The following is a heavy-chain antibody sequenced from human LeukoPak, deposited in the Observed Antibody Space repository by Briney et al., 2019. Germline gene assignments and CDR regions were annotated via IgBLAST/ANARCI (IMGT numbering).Heavy chain of an antibody. Sequence: ASVKVSCKTSGYTFTGYYMHWVRQAPGQGLEWMGWINPYSGGTNYAQKFQGRVTITADKSTSTAYMELSSLRSEDTAVYYCAREGIAAAGSFDYWGQGTLVTVSS. CDR2: INPYSGGT. V-gene: IGHV1-2*02. CDR3: AREGIAAAGSFDY. CDR1: GYTFTGYY. D-gene: IGHD6-13*01. J-gene: IGHJ4*02.